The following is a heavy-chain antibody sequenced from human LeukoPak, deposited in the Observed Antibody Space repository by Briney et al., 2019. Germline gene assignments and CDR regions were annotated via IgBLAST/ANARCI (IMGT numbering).Heavy chain of an antibody. J-gene: IGHJ4*02. V-gene: IGHV4-4*07. Sequence: SETLSLTCTVSGGSISSYYWSWIRQPAGKGLEWIGRIYTSGSTNYNPSLKSRVTMSVGTSKNQFSLKLSSVTAADTAVYYCARDRDYSSGWYEDYWGQGTLVTVSS. CDR3: ARDRDYSSGWYEDY. CDR1: GGSISSYY. CDR2: IYTSGST. D-gene: IGHD6-19*01.